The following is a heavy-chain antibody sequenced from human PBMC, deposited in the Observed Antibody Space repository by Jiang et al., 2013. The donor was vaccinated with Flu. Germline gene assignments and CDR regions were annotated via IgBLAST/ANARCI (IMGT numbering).Heavy chain of an antibody. CDR1: GYTFTDYY. CDR3: ARDVADTSSSVWFDP. D-gene: IGHD5-18*01. J-gene: IGHJ5*02. Sequence: KASGYTFTDYYMNWVRQAPGQRLEWMGWINPNGGDTNYAQKFEGRVTMTRDTPISTAYMELSRLTSDDTAVYYCARDVADTSSSVWFDPWGPGNPGHRLL. CDR2: INPNGGDT. V-gene: IGHV1-2*02.